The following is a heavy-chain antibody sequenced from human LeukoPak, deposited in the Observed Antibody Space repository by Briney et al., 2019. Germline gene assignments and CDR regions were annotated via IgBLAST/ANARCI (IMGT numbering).Heavy chain of an antibody. J-gene: IGHJ4*02. Sequence: PGGSLRLSCAASGFTFSSHGMHWVRQAPGKGLEWVAFIRYDGSNKYYADSVKGRFTISRDNSKNTVYPQMNSLRAEDTAVYYCAKGSSSWTIDYWGQGTLVTVSS. CDR1: GFTFSSHG. CDR2: IRYDGSNK. CDR3: AKGSSSWTIDY. V-gene: IGHV3-30*02. D-gene: IGHD6-13*01.